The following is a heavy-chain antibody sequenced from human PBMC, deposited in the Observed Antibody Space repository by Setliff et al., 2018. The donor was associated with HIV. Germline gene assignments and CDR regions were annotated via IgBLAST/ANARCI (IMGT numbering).Heavy chain of an antibody. V-gene: IGHV3-30*02. J-gene: IGHJ4*02. CDR1: GFTFSRYW. CDR2: MNHERDT. CDR3: AKPTTVVTSYYFDS. D-gene: IGHD4-17*01. Sequence: GGSLRLSCAASGFTFSRYWMHWVRQAPGKGLVWVSRMNHERDTFYADSVKGRFTISRDNSKNMLYLQMNSLTTEDTAVYYCAKPTTVVTSYYFDSWGQGTQVTVSS.